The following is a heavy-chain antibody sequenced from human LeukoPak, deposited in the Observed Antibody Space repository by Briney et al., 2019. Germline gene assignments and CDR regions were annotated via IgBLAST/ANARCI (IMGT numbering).Heavy chain of an antibody. CDR3: ARVACSGGSCYHFDY. Sequence: PSETLSLTCTVSGGSISTYYWTWIRQPAGKGLEWIGRIYTSGITDYNPSLKSRVTVSVDTSKNQFSLKLSSVIAADTAVYYCARVACSGGSCYHFDYWGQGTLVTVSS. D-gene: IGHD2-15*01. CDR1: GGSISTYY. V-gene: IGHV4-4*07. CDR2: IYTSGIT. J-gene: IGHJ4*02.